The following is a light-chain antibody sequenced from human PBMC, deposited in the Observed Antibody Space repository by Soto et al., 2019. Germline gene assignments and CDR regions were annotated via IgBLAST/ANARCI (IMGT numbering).Light chain of an antibody. Sequence: QSVLTQPPSASGTPGQRVTISCSGSSSNIGSNTVNWYQQLPGTAPKLLIYSNNQRPSGVPDRFSGSKSVTSASLAISGLQSEDEADYYCAAWDDSLNGQVFGTGTKLTVL. CDR3: AAWDDSLNGQV. CDR1: SSNIGSNT. V-gene: IGLV1-44*01. J-gene: IGLJ1*01. CDR2: SNN.